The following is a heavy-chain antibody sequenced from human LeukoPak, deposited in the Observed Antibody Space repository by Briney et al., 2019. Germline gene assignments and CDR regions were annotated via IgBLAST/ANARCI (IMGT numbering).Heavy chain of an antibody. CDR1: GFTFRSYG. Sequence: GGSLRLSCAVSGFTFRSYGMHWVRQAPGKGLELVAVISYDGTNKYYADSVRGRFTISRDNSKDTLFLQMNSLRGEDTAVYYCAKDMTPLRPSSWYYFDYWGQGTLVTVSS. V-gene: IGHV3-30*18. CDR2: ISYDGTNK. J-gene: IGHJ4*02. D-gene: IGHD6-13*01. CDR3: AKDMTPLRPSSWYYFDY.